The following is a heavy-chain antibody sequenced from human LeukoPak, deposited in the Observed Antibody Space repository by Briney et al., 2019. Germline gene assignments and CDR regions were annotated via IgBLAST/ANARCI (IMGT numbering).Heavy chain of an antibody. CDR1: GYTFTTYW. J-gene: IGHJ4*02. Sequence: GESLKISCKGSGYTFTTYWIGWVRQLPGKGLEWMGIIYPGDSDTRYSPSFQGQVTISADKSITTAYLQWSSLKASDTAMYYCARVMTTLTGFDFWGQGTLVTVSS. CDR2: IYPGDSDT. D-gene: IGHD2/OR15-2a*01. CDR3: ARVMTTLTGFDF. V-gene: IGHV5-51*01.